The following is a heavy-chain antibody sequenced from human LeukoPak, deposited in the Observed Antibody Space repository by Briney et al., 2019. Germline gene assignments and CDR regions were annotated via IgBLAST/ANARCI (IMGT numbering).Heavy chain of an antibody. V-gene: IGHV4-4*07. Sequence: SETLSLTCTVSGGSISSYYWSWIRQPAGKGLEWIGRIYTSGSTNYNPSLKSRVTMSVDTSKNQFSLQLNSVTPEDTAVYYCARGGYYYMDVWGKGTTVTVSS. CDR2: IYTSGST. CDR1: GGSISSYY. CDR3: ARGGYYYMDV. J-gene: IGHJ6*03.